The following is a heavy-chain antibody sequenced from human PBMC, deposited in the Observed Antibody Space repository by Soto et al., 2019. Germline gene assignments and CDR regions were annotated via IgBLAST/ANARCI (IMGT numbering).Heavy chain of an antibody. J-gene: IGHJ6*02. Sequence: GASVKVSCKASGYSFTSYGISWVRQAPGQGLEWMGWISAYNGNTNYAQKLQGRVTMTTDTSTSTAYMELRSLRSDDTAVYYCARGSHYCSGGSCYAPNWGHYYYGMDVWGQGTTVTVSS. V-gene: IGHV1-18*01. CDR2: ISAYNGNT. CDR3: ARGSHYCSGGSCYAPNWGHYYYGMDV. CDR1: GYSFTSYG. D-gene: IGHD2-15*01.